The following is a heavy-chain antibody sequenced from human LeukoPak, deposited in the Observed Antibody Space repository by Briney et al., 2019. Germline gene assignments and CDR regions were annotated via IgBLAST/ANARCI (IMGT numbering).Heavy chain of an antibody. J-gene: IGHJ4*02. CDR1: GGSVTSGGYS. V-gene: IGHV4-30-2*03. Sequence: PSETLSLTCTVSGGSVTSGGYSWTWIRQPPGKGLEWIGYIYHSGSTYYNPSLKSRVTISVDTSKNQFSLKLSSVTAADTAVYYCARRGYSTPCDYWGQGTLVTVSS. D-gene: IGHD6-13*01. CDR2: IYHSGST. CDR3: ARRGYSTPCDY.